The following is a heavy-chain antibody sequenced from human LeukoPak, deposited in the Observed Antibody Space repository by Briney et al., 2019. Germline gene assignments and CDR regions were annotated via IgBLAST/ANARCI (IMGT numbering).Heavy chain of an antibody. CDR3: AREGYSSSWYGAFDI. Sequence: ASVNVSCKASGYTFTSYAMHWVRQAPGQRLEWMGWINAGNGNTKYSQKFQGRVTITRDTSASTAYMELSSLRSEDTAVYYCAREGYSSSWYGAFDIWGQGTMVTVSS. CDR1: GYTFTSYA. D-gene: IGHD6-13*01. V-gene: IGHV1-3*01. J-gene: IGHJ3*02. CDR2: INAGNGNT.